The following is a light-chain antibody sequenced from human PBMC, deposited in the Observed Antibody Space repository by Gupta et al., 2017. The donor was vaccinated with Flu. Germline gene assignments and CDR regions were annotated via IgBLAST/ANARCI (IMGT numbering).Light chain of an antibody. CDR2: DAS. CDR3: QQRANWWT. J-gene: IGKJ1*01. CDR1: QSVSTF. Sequence: PGERATLSCRASQSVSTFLAWYQQKPGQAPRLLIYDASNRATDIPARFSGSGSGTDFTLIISSLEPDDFGVYYCQQRANWWTFGQGTKVEI. V-gene: IGKV3-11*01.